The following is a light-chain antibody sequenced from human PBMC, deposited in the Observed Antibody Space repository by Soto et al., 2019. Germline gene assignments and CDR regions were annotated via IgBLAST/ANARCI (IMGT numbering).Light chain of an antibody. Sequence: EIVLTQSPATLSLSPGERATLSCRASQSVSSYLFWYQQKPGQAPRLLIYNASNRATGIPARFSGSGSGTDFTLTISSLEPEDFAVYYCQQRSNWPPITFGQGTRLEIK. CDR1: QSVSSY. CDR2: NAS. J-gene: IGKJ5*01. CDR3: QQRSNWPPIT. V-gene: IGKV3-11*01.